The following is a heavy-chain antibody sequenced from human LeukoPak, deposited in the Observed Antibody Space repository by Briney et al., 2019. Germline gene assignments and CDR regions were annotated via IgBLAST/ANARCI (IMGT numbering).Heavy chain of an antibody. V-gene: IGHV6-1*01. CDR2: TYYRSKWYN. Sequence: SQTLSLTCAISGDSVSSNSAAWNWIRQSPSRGLEWLGRTYYRSKWYNDYAVSVKSRITINPDTSKNQFSLQLNSVTPEDTAVYYCARDRVGSSWRDYYYYGMGVWGQGTTVTVSS. D-gene: IGHD6-13*01. CDR1: GDSVSSNSAA. CDR3: ARDRVGSSWRDYYYYGMGV. J-gene: IGHJ6*02.